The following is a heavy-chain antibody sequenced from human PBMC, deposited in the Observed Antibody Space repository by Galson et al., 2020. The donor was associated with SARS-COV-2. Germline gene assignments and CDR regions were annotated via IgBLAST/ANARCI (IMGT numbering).Heavy chain of an antibody. Sequence: ASVKVSCKVSGYTLTELSMHWVRQAPGKGLEWMGGFDPEDGETIYAQKFQGRVTMTEDTSTDTAYMELSSLRSEDTAVYYCATGPVEMATITVGFFYYFDYWGQGTLVTVSS. CDR2: FDPEDGET. D-gene: IGHD5-12*01. V-gene: IGHV1-24*01. J-gene: IGHJ4*02. CDR1: GYTLTELS. CDR3: ATGPVEMATITVGFFYYFDY.